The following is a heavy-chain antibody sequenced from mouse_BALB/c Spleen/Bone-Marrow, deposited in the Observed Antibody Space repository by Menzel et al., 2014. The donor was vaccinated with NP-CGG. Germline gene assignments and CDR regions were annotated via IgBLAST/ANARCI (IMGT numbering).Heavy chain of an antibody. D-gene: IGHD3-3*01. J-gene: IGHJ4*01. CDR3: ARRTRYAMDY. V-gene: IGHV14-3*02. CDR2: IDPANGNT. Sequence: EVQLQQSGAELVKPGASVKLSCTASGFNIKDTYMHWVKQRPEQGLEWIGRIDPANGNTKYDPKFQGKATITANTSSNTAYLQLSSLTSEDTAVYYCARRTRYAMDYWGQGTSVTVSS. CDR1: GFNIKDTY.